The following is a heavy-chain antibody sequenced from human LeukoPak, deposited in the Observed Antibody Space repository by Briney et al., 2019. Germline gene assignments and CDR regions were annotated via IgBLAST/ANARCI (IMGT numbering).Heavy chain of an antibody. CDR2: IYSGGST. CDR3: ARDGHDSSGYYWAWSFDL. V-gene: IGHV3-66*01. D-gene: IGHD3-22*01. J-gene: IGHJ2*01. Sequence: GGSLRLSCAASGFTVSSNYMSWVRQAPGKGLEWVSVIYSGGSTYYADSVKGRFTISRDNSKNTLYLQMNSLRAEDTAVYYCARDGHDSSGYYWAWSFDLWGRGTLVTVSS. CDR1: GFTVSSNY.